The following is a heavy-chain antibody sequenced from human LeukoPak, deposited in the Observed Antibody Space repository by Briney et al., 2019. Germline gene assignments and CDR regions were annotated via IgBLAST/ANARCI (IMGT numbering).Heavy chain of an antibody. Sequence: ASVKVSCKASGYTFTNYDINWVRQATGQGLEWMGWMNPYSGDTGYAQKFQGRFTMTRNTSISTAYMELSSLTSEDSAVYFCARATGTTGSNSWGQGTLVSVSS. CDR3: ARATGTTGSNS. J-gene: IGHJ4*02. CDR2: MNPYSGDT. D-gene: IGHD1-1*01. CDR1: GYTFTNYD. V-gene: IGHV1-8*01.